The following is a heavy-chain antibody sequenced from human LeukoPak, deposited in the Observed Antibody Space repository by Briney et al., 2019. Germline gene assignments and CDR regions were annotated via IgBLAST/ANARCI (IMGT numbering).Heavy chain of an antibody. CDR1: GFTFSSYA. CDR3: AKDQRGTLMATIFDY. Sequence: QSGGSLRLSCAASGFTFSSYAMSWVRQAPGKGLEWVSTISGSGGSTYYAGSVKGRFTISRDNSKNTLYLQMNSLRAEDTALYYCAKDQRGTLMATIFDYWGQGTLVTVSS. J-gene: IGHJ4*02. CDR2: ISGSGGST. V-gene: IGHV3-23*01. D-gene: IGHD5-12*01.